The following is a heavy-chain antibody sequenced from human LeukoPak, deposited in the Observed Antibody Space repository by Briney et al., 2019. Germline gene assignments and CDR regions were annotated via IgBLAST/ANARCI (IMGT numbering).Heavy chain of an antibody. Sequence: ASVKVSCKASGYPFNNYDINWVRQATGQGLEWMGWMNPHSGKTGYAQNFQGRVTMTEDTSTDTAYMELSSLRSEDTAVYYCATSSGRELASGSPYYYYYYMDVWGKGTTVTVSS. V-gene: IGHV1-8*01. D-gene: IGHD1-26*01. CDR1: GYPFNNYD. CDR2: MNPHSGKT. J-gene: IGHJ6*03. CDR3: ATSSGRELASGSPYYYYYYMDV.